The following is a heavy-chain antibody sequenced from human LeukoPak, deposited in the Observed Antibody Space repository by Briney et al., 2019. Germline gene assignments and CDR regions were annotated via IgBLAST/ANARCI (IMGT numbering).Heavy chain of an antibody. J-gene: IGHJ3*01. CDR1: GFIFKNHA. V-gene: IGHV3-23*01. Sequence: GGSLRLSCAAFGFIFKNHAMSWVRQAPGKGLEWVSATSGSGGTKFYADSVKGRFTISRDNSKDTLYLQMNSLRAEDTATYFCAKFPSYDSSGHDGFDVWGQGTRVTVSS. D-gene: IGHD3-22*01. CDR2: TSGSGGTK. CDR3: AKFPSYDSSGHDGFDV.